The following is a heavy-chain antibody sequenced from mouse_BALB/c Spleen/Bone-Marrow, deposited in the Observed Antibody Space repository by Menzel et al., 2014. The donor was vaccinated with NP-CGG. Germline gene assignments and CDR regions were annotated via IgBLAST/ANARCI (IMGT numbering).Heavy chain of an antibody. D-gene: IGHD2-10*01. CDR2: INPGSGGT. CDR1: GYAFTNYL. J-gene: IGHJ2*01. CDR3: ARGAYNGNYFDY. V-gene: IGHV1-54*01. Sequence: VQLQQSGAELVRPGTSVKVSCKASGYAFTNYLIEWVKQRPGQGLEWIGVINPGSGGTNYNEKFKGKATLTADKSSSTTYMQLSSLTSDDSAVYFCARGAYNGNYFDYWGQGTTLTVSS.